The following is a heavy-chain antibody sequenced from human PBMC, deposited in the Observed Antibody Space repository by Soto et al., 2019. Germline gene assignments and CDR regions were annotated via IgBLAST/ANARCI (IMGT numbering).Heavy chain of an antibody. Sequence: QVQLVESGGGVVQPGRSLRLSCAASGFTFSSYGMHWVRQAPGKGLEWVAVISYDGSNKYYADSVKGRFTISRDNSKNTLYLQMNSLRAEDTAVYYCAQGEQWLASSYYSYYYGMDVWGQGTTVTVSS. CDR2: ISYDGSNK. CDR3: AQGEQWLASSYYSYYYGMDV. D-gene: IGHD6-19*01. V-gene: IGHV3-30*03. CDR1: GFTFSSYG. J-gene: IGHJ6*02.